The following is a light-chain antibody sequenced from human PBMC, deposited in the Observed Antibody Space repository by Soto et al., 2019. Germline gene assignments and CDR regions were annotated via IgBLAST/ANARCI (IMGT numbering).Light chain of an antibody. Sequence: SYELTQPPSVSVAPGQTARITCGGNNIGTKSVHWYQQKPGQAPVLVVYDDSDRPSGLPERFSGSNSGNTATLTINRVEAGDEADYYCQVWDSSSDPPDVFGTGTKLTVL. CDR1: NIGTKS. CDR3: QVWDSSSDPPDV. J-gene: IGLJ1*01. V-gene: IGLV3-21*02. CDR2: DDS.